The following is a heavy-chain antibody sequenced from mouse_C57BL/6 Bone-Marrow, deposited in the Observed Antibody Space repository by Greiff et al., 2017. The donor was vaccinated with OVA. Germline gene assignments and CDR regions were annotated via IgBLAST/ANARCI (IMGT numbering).Heavy chain of an antibody. Sequence: VQLQQSGAELARPGASVKLSCKASGYTFTSYGISWVKQRTGQGLEWIGEIYPRSGNTYYNQKFKGKATLTADKSSSTAYMELRSLTSEDSAVDFCARSLTGRAYFDYWGQGTTLTVSS. D-gene: IGHD4-1*01. J-gene: IGHJ2*01. V-gene: IGHV1-81*01. CDR1: GYTFTSYG. CDR2: IYPRSGNT. CDR3: ARSLTGRAYFDY.